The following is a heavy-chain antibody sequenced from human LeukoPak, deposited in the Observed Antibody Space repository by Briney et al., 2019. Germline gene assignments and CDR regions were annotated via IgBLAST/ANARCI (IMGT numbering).Heavy chain of an antibody. V-gene: IGHV3-23*01. CDR3: SRGHYGPDY. CDR1: GFTFSSYA. Sequence: QPGGSLRLSCAASGFTFSSYAMSWVRQAPGKGLEWVSGISASGGTTCYGDSVKGRFIISRDNAKGSVYLQMNILRAEDTAVYYCSRGHYGPDYWGQGTLVTVSS. CDR2: ISASGGTT. D-gene: IGHD3-16*01. J-gene: IGHJ4*02.